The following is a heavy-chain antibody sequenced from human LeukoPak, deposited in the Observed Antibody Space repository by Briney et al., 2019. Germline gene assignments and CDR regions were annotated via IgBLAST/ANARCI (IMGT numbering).Heavy chain of an antibody. CDR2: ISGSGGST. V-gene: IGHV3-23*01. Sequence: GRSLRLSCAASGFTFSSYGMSWVRQAPGKGLELVSAISGSGGSTYYADSVKGRFTISRDNSKNTLYLQMNSLRAEDTAVYYRASTVVTYHDAFDIWGQGTMVTVSS. CDR1: GFTFSSYG. D-gene: IGHD4-23*01. CDR3: ASTVVTYHDAFDI. J-gene: IGHJ3*02.